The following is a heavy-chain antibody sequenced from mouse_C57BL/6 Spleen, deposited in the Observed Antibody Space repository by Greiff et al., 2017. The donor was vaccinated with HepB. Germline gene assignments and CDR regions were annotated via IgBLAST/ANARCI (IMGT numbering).Heavy chain of an antibody. CDR2: IHPSDSDT. CDR3: ASITTVVARYYAMDY. D-gene: IGHD1-1*01. J-gene: IGHJ4*01. CDR1: GYTFTSYW. V-gene: IGHV1-74*01. Sequence: VQLQQSGAELVKPGASVKVSCKASGYTFTSYWMHWVKQRPGQGLEWIGRIHPSDSDTNYNQKFKGKATLTVDKSSSTAYMQLSSLTSEDSAVYYCASITTVVARYYAMDYWGQGTSVTVSS.